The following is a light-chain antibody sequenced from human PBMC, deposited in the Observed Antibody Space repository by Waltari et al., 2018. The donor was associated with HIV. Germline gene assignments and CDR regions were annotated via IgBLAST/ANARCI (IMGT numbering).Light chain of an antibody. J-gene: IGLJ3*02. Sequence: QSALTQPASMSGSPGQSITISCTGSSLAIGLYDFVSWYKPLPTTAPQLIIYGVNRRPPGVTSRFSASKSGDVASLTISGLHTEDEADYYCTSHTLTRILLFGGGTRLTVL. CDR1: SLAIGLYDF. V-gene: IGLV2-14*01. CDR3: TSHTLTRILL. CDR2: GVN.